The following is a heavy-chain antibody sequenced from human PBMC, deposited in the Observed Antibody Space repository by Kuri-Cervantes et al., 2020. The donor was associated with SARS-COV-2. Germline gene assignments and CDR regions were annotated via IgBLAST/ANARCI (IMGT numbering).Heavy chain of an antibody. CDR3: ARDHYRQDFWSGPLYYYYYYGMDV. J-gene: IGHJ6*02. D-gene: IGHD3-3*01. CDR1: GFTFSSYS. V-gene: IGHV3-48*02. CDR2: ISSSSSTI. Sequence: ETLSLTCAASGFTFSSYSMNWVRQAPGKGLEWVSYISSSSSTIYYADSVKGRFTISRDNAKNSLYLQMNSLRDEDTAVYYCARDHYRQDFWSGPLYYYYYYGMDVWGQRTTVTVSS.